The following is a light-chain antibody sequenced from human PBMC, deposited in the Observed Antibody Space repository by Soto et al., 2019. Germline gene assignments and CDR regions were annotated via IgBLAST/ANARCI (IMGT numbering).Light chain of an antibody. J-gene: IGKJ1*01. CDR3: QQYNDWLWT. CDR2: WAS. Sequence: DIVMTQSPDSLAVSLGERATINCKSSQSVLDISNNKNYLAWYQQKPRQPPKLLIYWASARESGVPDRFSGSGSGTEFTLTITSLQSEDFAVYYCQQYNDWLWTFGQGTKVEIK. CDR1: QSVLDISNNKNY. V-gene: IGKV4-1*01.